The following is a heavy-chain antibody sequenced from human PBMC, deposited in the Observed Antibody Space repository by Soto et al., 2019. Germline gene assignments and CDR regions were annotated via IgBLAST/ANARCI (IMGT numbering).Heavy chain of an antibody. CDR2: IYYSGST. D-gene: IGHD6-13*01. J-gene: IGHJ4*02. Sequence: QVQLQESGPGLVKPSQTLSLTCTVSDGSISSGGYYWSWIRQHPGKGLEWIGYIYYSGSTYYNPSLKSRVTISVDTSKNQFSLKLSSVTAADTAVYYCARGPKVGIAAAAVDYWGQGTLVTVSS. V-gene: IGHV4-31*03. CDR3: ARGPKVGIAAAAVDY. CDR1: DGSISSGGYY.